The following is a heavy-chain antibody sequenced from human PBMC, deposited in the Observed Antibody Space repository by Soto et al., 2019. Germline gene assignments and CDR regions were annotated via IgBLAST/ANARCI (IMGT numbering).Heavy chain of an antibody. J-gene: IGHJ4*02. D-gene: IGHD3-16*02. CDR2: ISYDGSNK. V-gene: IGHV3-30*18. CDR1: GFTFSSYG. Sequence: GGSLRLSCAASGFTFSSYGMHWVRQAPGKGLEWVAVISYDGSNKYYADSVKGRFTISRDNSKNTLYLQMNSLRAEETAVYYCAKEHGYVWGSYRPYYFDYWGQGTLVTVSS. CDR3: AKEHGYVWGSYRPYYFDY.